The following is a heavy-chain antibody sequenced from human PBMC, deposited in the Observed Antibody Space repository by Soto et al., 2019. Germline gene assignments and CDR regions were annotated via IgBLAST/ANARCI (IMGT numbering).Heavy chain of an antibody. V-gene: IGHV4-39*01. CDR3: ARQYSSGWPHYYYYGMDV. J-gene: IGHJ6*02. CDR2: IYYSGST. D-gene: IGHD6-19*01. Sequence: SETLSLTCTVSGGSISSSSYYWGWIRQPPGKGLEWIGSIYYSGSTYYNPSLKSRVTISVDTSKNQFSLKLSSVTAADTAVYYCARQYSSGWPHYYYYGMDVWGQGTTVTSP. CDR1: GGSISSSSYY.